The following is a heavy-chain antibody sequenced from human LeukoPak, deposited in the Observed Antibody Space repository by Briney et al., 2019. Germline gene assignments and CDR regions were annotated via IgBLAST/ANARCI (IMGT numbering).Heavy chain of an antibody. D-gene: IGHD6-19*01. CDR3: ARLPLLPYSSGYYDY. Sequence: PSETLSLTCTVSGGSITSSSYYWGWIRQPPGKGLEWIGTIHYSGSTYYNPSLKSRVTTSVNTSKNQFSLKLSSVTAADTAVYYCARLPLLPYSSGYYDYWGQGTLVTVSS. V-gene: IGHV4-39*01. CDR2: IHYSGST. J-gene: IGHJ4*02. CDR1: GGSITSSSYY.